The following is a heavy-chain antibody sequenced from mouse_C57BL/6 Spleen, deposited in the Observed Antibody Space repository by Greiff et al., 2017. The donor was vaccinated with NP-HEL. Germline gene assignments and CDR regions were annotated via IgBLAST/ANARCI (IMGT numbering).Heavy chain of an antibody. CDR2: ISSGSSTI. CDR1: GFTFSDYG. Sequence: EVQVVESGGGLVKPGGSLKLSCAASGFTFSDYGMHWVRQAPEKGLEWVAYISSGSSTIYYADTVTGRFTISRDNAKNTLFLQMTSLSSEETAMYYCARPYYYGSSGYFDYWGQGTTLTVSS. D-gene: IGHD1-1*01. V-gene: IGHV5-17*01. CDR3: ARPYYYGSSGYFDY. J-gene: IGHJ2*01.